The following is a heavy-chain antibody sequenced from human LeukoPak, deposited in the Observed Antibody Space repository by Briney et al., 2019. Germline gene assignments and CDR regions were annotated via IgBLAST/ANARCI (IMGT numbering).Heavy chain of an antibody. CDR1: GFTFSRYA. J-gene: IGHJ4*02. D-gene: IGHD2-2*01. Sequence: KTGGSLRLSCAASGFTFSRYAMNWVRQAPGKGLEWVSYINTDSSDLHYAGSVKGRFTISRDNARNTLYLQLSSLRAEDSGVYYCARDTFQPGLIDSWGQGTLVTVSS. V-gene: IGHV3-21*05. CDR2: INTDSSDL. CDR3: ARDTFQPGLIDS.